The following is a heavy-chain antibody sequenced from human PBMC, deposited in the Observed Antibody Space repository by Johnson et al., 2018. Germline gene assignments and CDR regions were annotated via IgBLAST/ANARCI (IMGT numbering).Heavy chain of an antibody. D-gene: IGHD3-10*01. CDR3: ARVLMVREISDAFDI. CDR2: LIPMFGTA. Sequence: QVQLVQSGAEVKKPGSSVKISCKASGGTFTSYAISWVRQAPGQRLEWMGGLIPMFGTAKYAQKFQGRITITADEFTSTVYMELSSLRAEDTAVYYCARVLMVREISDAFDIWGQGTMVTVSS. V-gene: IGHV1-69*12. J-gene: IGHJ3*02. CDR1: GGTFTSYA.